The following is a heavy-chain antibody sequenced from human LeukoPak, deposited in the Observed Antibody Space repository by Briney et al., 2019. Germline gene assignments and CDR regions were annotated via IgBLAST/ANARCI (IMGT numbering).Heavy chain of an antibody. J-gene: IGHJ5*02. Sequence: PSETLSLTCTVSGGSISSSSYYWGWIRQPPGKGLEWIGSIYYSGSTYYNPSLKSRVTISVDTSKNQFSLKLSSVTAADTAVYYCARGSYYYSSGSPNWFDPWGQGTLVTVSS. CDR1: GGSISSSSYY. V-gene: IGHV4-39*01. CDR2: IYYSGST. D-gene: IGHD3-10*01. CDR3: ARGSYYYSSGSPNWFDP.